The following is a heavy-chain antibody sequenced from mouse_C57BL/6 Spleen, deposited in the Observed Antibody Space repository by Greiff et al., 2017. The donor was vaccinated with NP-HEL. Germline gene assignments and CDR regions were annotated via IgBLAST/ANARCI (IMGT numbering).Heavy chain of an antibody. V-gene: IGHV2-2*01. J-gene: IGHJ3*01. D-gene: IGHD2-4*01. Sequence: VQRVESGPGLVQPSQSLSITCTVSGFSLTSYGVHWVRQSPGKGLEWLGVIWSGGSTDYNAAFISRLSISKDNSKSQVFFKMNSLQADDTAIYYCARNNDYDYRFAYWGQGTLVTVSA. CDR3: ARNNDYDYRFAY. CDR1: GFSLTSYG. CDR2: IWSGGST.